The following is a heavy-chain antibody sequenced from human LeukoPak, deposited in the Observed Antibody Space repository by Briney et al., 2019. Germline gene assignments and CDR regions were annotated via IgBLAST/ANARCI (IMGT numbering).Heavy chain of an antibody. CDR1: GGSISSYY. D-gene: IGHD3-10*01. Sequence: PSETLSLTCTVSGGSISSYYWSWIRQPAGKGLEWIGRIYTSGSTNYNPSLKSRVTMSVDTSKNQFSLKLSSVTAADTAVYYCARVGYYGSGSYAAGAFDIWGQGTMVTVSS. CDR2: IYTSGST. CDR3: ARVGYYGSGSYAAGAFDI. J-gene: IGHJ3*02. V-gene: IGHV4-4*07.